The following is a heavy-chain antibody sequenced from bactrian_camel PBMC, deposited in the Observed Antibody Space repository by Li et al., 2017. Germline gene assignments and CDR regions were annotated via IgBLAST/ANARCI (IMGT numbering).Heavy chain of an antibody. J-gene: IGHJ4*01. CDR1: GYTISSYS. V-gene: IGHV3S67*01. CDR3: AGMNFCCEYNRETMAAPDEYNY. CDR2: LSLDGSA. D-gene: IGHD4*01. Sequence: DVQLVESGGGSVQTGGSLRLSCAASGYTISSYSMAWFRQAPGKEREGVAALSLDGSAIYADFVKGRFTISQDSADNTLYLQMNSLKPEDTAMYYCAGMNFCCEYNRETMAAPDEYNYWGQGTQVTVS.